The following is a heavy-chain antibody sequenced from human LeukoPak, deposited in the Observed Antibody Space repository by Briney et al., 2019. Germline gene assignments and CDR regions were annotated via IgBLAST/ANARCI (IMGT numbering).Heavy chain of an antibody. J-gene: IGHJ4*02. V-gene: IGHV3-74*01. CDR3: ATLIGDPSITGTSDY. D-gene: IGHD1-20*01. CDR1: GFTFSSYW. CDR2: INTDGSST. Sequence: GGSLRLSCAASGFTFSSYWMHWVRQAPGKGLVWVSRINTDGSSTSYADSVKGRFTISGDNAKNSLYLQMNSLRAEDTAVYYCATLIGDPSITGTSDYWGQGTLVTVSS.